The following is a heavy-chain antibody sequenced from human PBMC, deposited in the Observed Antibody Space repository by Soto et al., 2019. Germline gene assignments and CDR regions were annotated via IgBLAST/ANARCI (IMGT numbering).Heavy chain of an antibody. CDR2: ISYDGSNK. CDR3: ANDLTDYRGPVYY. J-gene: IGHJ4*02. V-gene: IGHV3-30*18. D-gene: IGHD3-16*01. Sequence: GGSLRLSCAASGFTFSSYGMHWVRQAPGKGLEWVAVISYDGSNKYYADSVKGRFTISRDNSKNTLYLQMNSLRAEDTAVYYCANDLTDYRGPVYYWGQGTLVTVPS. CDR1: GFTFSSYG.